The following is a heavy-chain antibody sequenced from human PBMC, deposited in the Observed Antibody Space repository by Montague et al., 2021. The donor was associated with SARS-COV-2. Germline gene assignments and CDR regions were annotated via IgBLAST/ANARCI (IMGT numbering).Heavy chain of an antibody. Sequence: TLSLTCTVSGGSIRGGSYYWSWIRQPAGKGLDWIGRIYTSGSTNYTPSLRSRVTMSVDTSKNQFSLKVSSVTAADTAVYYCARDYGDYSYYYGLDVWGQGTTVTVSS. CDR3: ARDYGDYSYYYGLDV. J-gene: IGHJ6*02. CDR2: IYTSGST. D-gene: IGHD4-17*01. CDR1: GGSIRGGSYY. V-gene: IGHV4-61*02.